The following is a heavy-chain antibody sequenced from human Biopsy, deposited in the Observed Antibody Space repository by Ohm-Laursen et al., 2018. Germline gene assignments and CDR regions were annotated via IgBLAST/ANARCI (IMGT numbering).Heavy chain of an antibody. CDR1: GLTFSRYS. Sequence: SLRLSCSASGLTFSRYSMHWVRQAPGKGLEWVSSTSSSSNFIYYGDSVKGRFTISRDNAKNSLYLQMNSLRAEDTAVYYCARVLLPAAVVHYGMDVWGQGTTVTVSS. CDR2: TSSSSNFI. CDR3: ARVLLPAAVVHYGMDV. J-gene: IGHJ6*02. D-gene: IGHD2-2*01. V-gene: IGHV3-21*01.